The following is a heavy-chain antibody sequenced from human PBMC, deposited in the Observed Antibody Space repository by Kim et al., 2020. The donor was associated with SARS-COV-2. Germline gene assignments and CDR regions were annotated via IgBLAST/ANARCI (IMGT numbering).Heavy chain of an antibody. J-gene: IGHJ4*02. D-gene: IGHD4-17*01. CDR3: ARSATVVTPARFDY. CDR2: ISAYNGNT. Sequence: ASVKVSCKASGYTFTSYGISWVRQAPGQGLEWMGWISAYNGNTNYAQKLQGRVTMTTDTSTSTAYMELRSLRSDDTAVYYCARSATVVTPARFDYWGQGTLVTVSS. V-gene: IGHV1-18*01. CDR1: GYTFTSYG.